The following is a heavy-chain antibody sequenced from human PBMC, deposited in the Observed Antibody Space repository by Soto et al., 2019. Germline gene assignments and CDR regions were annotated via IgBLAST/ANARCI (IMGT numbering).Heavy chain of an antibody. CDR2: ISYDGSNK. D-gene: IGHD3-16*01. CDR1: GFTFSNYA. CDR3: ARGIITFIPRGYYGMDV. Sequence: QVQLVESGGGVVQPGRSLTLSCAASGFTFSNYAMHWVRQAPGKGLEWVAVISYDGSNKYYADSVKGRFTISRDNSKNALYVQMNSLRAEDTAVYSCARGIITFIPRGYYGMDVWCQGTAVTVSS. J-gene: IGHJ6*02. V-gene: IGHV3-30*04.